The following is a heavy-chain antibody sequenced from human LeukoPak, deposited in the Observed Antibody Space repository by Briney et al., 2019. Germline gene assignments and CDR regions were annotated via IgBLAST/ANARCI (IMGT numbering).Heavy chain of an antibody. CDR1: GFTFSSYA. V-gene: IGHV3-30-3*01. J-gene: IGHJ3*02. CDR2: ISYDGSNK. D-gene: IGHD1-26*01. Sequence: QPGGSLRLSCAASGFTFSSYAMHWVRQAPGKGLEWVAVISYDGSNKYYADSVKGRFTISRDNSKNTLYLQMNSLRAEDTAVYYCARLAPPPGIVGPDAFDIWGQGTMVTVSS. CDR3: ARLAPPPGIVGPDAFDI.